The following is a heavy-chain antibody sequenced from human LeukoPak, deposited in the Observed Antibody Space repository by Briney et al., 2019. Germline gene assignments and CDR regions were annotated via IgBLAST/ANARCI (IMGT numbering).Heavy chain of an antibody. J-gene: IGHJ3*02. CDR3: ARFDLWGDGFDM. CDR1: GYDYSTYG. Sequence: GASVKVSCKASGYDYSTYGISWVRQAPGHGLEWLGWISADNGNTDFAQKLQGRVTMTTDTSTTTAYMELRSLRSDDTAVYYCARFDLWGDGFDMWGQGTMVTVSS. V-gene: IGHV1-18*01. D-gene: IGHD2/OR15-2a*01. CDR2: ISADNGNT.